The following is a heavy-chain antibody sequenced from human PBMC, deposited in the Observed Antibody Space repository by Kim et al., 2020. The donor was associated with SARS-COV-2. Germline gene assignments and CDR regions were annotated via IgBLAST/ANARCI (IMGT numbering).Heavy chain of an antibody. J-gene: IGHJ5*02. Sequence: LKSRVTISVDTSKNQFSLKLSSVAAADTAVYYCARHLRRFGELLYNWFDPWGQGTLVTVSS. CDR3: ARHLRRFGELLYNWFDP. D-gene: IGHD3-10*01. V-gene: IGHV4-30-2*03.